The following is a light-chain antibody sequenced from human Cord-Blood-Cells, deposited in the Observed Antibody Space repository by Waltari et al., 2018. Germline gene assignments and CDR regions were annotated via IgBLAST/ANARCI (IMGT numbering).Light chain of an antibody. CDR1: QSISRY. J-gene: IGKJ2*04. Sequence: DIQMTQSTSSRSASVGERVTITCRASQSISRYVNGYQQKPGKAPKLLIYAASSLQIGVPSRFSCCGSGTDFPLTIISLQPEDFATYYCQHSYSTPPCSFGHGTLLEIK. CDR2: AAS. V-gene: IGKV1-39*01. CDR3: QHSYSTPPCS.